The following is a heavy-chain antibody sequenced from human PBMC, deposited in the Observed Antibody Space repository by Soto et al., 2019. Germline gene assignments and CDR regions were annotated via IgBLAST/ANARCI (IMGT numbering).Heavy chain of an antibody. CDR2: MNPNSDT. CDR1: GHTFTNLD. J-gene: IGHJ5*01. CDR3: ASYHVAAAFGS. D-gene: IGHD6-13*01. V-gene: IGHV1-8*01. Sequence: ASVKVSCKASGHTFTNLDINWVRQATGQGLEWMGWMNPNSDTGYAQKFQGRITITRDTSTGTVYMELSSLRSDDTAVYYCASYHVAAAFGSWGQGTPVTVSS.